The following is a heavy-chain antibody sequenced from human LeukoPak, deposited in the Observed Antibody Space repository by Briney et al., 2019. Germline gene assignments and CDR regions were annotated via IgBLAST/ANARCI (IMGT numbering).Heavy chain of an antibody. Sequence: PSETLSLTCTVSGGSISSYYWSWIRQPPGKGLEWIGYIYYSGSTNYNPSLESRVTISVDTSKNQFSLKLSSVTAADTAVYYCARRVARYSGYDFATEGDYFDYWGQGTLVTVSS. CDR3: ARRVARYSGYDFATEGDYFDY. J-gene: IGHJ4*02. CDR2: IYYSGST. V-gene: IGHV4-59*08. CDR1: GGSISSYY. D-gene: IGHD5-12*01.